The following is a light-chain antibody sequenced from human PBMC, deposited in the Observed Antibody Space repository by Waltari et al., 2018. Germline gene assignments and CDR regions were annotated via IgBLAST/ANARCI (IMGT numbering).Light chain of an antibody. Sequence: QSALTQPASVSGSPGQSITISCTGTSSDVGGYNYVSWYQQHPGKAPKLMIYDVSKRPPGVSHRFSGSKSGNTASLTISGLQAEDEADYYCSSYTSSSTLVVFGGGTKLTVL. CDR1: SSDVGGYNY. J-gene: IGLJ2*01. CDR3: SSYTSSSTLVV. V-gene: IGLV2-14*01. CDR2: DVS.